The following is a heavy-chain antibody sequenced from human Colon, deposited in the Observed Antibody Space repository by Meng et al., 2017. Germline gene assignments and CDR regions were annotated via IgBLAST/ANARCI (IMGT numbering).Heavy chain of an antibody. CDR3: ARGKVTTRAIDY. V-gene: IGHV4-30-4*01. D-gene: IGHD4-17*01. J-gene: IGHJ4*02. Sequence: QVQLQESGPGLVKPSQTLSLTCAVSGVSISSGDYYWSWIRQPPGKGLEWIGYIYSIGSTYYNPSLKSRVSISVDTSKNQFSLKLTSVAATDTAVYYCARGKVTTRAIDYWGQGTLVTVSS. CDR1: GVSISSGDYY. CDR2: IYSIGST.